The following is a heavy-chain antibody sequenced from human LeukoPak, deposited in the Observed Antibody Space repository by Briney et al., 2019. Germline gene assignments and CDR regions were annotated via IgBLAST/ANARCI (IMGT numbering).Heavy chain of an antibody. CDR2: IYSGGST. D-gene: IGHD3-10*01. Sequence: GGSLRLSCAASGFTVSSNYMSWVRQAPGKGLEWVSVIYSGGSTYYADSVKGRFTISRDNSKNRVYLQMNSLRAEDTAVYYCAKDPSDLGGSGSNNYFDCWGQGTLVTVSS. J-gene: IGHJ4*02. V-gene: IGHV3-53*01. CDR1: GFTVSSNY. CDR3: AKDPSDLGGSGSNNYFDC.